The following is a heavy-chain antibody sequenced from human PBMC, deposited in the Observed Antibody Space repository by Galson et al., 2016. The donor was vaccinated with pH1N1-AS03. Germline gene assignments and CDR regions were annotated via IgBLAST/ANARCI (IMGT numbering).Heavy chain of an antibody. CDR2: ISSDGSHQ. CDR3: ARPYCTSSRCYLYLYGLDV. J-gene: IGHJ6*02. CDR1: GFTFSTYA. V-gene: IGHV3-30*04. Sequence: SLRLSCAASGFTFSTYAMHWVRQAPGKGLEWVAVISSDGSHQYYADSVKGRFTISRDNSKNTLYLQMNSLRAEDTAVYYGARPYCTSSRCYLYLYGLDVWGQGTTVTVSS. D-gene: IGHD2-2*01.